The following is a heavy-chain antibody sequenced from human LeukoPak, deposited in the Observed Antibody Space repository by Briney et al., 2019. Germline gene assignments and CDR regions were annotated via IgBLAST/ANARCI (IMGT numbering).Heavy chain of an antibody. CDR1: GGTFSAYW. Sequence: PGGSLRLSCAVSGGTFSAYWMAWVRQSPGKGLEWVAGINEDGSVKYYVDSMKGRFTISRDNAKNSLYLQMNSLGAEDTAVYYCAKAPRDSDCYWGQGTLVTVSS. V-gene: IGHV3-7*01. CDR2: INEDGSVK. J-gene: IGHJ4*02. D-gene: IGHD2-21*02. CDR3: AKAPRDSDCY.